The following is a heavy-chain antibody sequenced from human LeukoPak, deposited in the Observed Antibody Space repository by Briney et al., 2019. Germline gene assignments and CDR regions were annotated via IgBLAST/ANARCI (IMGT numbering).Heavy chain of an antibody. Sequence: ASVKVSCKASGYTFTNCGISWVRQAPGQGLEWMGWTSAYNGNTKYAQKLQGRVTMTTDTSTSTAYMELRSLRSDDTAVYYCARYSGTYHDYYYYGMDVWGQGTTVTVSS. CDR1: GYTFTNCG. D-gene: IGHD1-26*01. CDR2: TSAYNGNT. CDR3: ARYSGTYHDYYYYGMDV. J-gene: IGHJ6*02. V-gene: IGHV1-18*01.